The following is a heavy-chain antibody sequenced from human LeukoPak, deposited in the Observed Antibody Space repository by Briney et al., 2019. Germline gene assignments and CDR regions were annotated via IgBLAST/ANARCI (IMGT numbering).Heavy chain of an antibody. CDR2: IYYSGST. CDR3: ARSSESYDSSGYYSYYFDY. Sequence: SETLSLTCTVSGGSISSYYWSWIRLPPGKVLEWIGYIYYSGSTNYNPSLRSRVTISVDTSKNQFSLKLSSVTAADTAVYYCARSSESYDSSGYYSYYFDYWGQGTLVTVSS. V-gene: IGHV4-59*01. CDR1: GGSISSYY. D-gene: IGHD3-22*01. J-gene: IGHJ4*02.